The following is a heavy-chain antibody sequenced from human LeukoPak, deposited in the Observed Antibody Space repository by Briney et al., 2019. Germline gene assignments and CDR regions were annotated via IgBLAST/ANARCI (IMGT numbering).Heavy chain of an antibody. CDR2: IDSGGGT. J-gene: IGHJ6*02. Sequence: WGSLRLSYASHAIIGRSTYTHWFLLPRAKGLEWFSVIDSGGGTYYADSVKGRFTISRDNSKNTLSLKMNSLRPEDTAVYYCAKDVRVGGGGMDVWGQGTPVTVSS. CDR1: AIIGRSTY. V-gene: IGHV3-53*01. D-gene: IGHD1-26*01. CDR3: AKDVRVGGGGMDV.